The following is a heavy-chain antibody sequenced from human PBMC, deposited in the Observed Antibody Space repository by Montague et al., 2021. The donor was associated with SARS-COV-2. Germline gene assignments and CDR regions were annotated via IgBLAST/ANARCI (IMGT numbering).Heavy chain of an antibody. V-gene: IGHV4-31*03. J-gene: IGHJ4*02. CDR3: ARDRLFYYLDY. CDR2: IVHTGRA. Sequence: TLSLTCTVSGSSIRSDGYYWTWIRQHPGKGLDWIGYIVHTGRAYHNPSLETRVNISVDTSNNIFTLRLSSVAAADTAMYFCARDRLFYYLDYWGQGTLVTVSS. D-gene: IGHD2/OR15-2a*01. CDR1: GSSIRSDGYY.